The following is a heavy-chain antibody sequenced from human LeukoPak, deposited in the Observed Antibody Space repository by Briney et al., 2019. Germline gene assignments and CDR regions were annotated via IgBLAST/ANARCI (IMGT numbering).Heavy chain of an antibody. J-gene: IGHJ4*02. CDR3: ARHGMWLGRLDV. D-gene: IGHD6-19*01. CDR2: VYYTGNT. V-gene: IGHV4-39*01. CDR1: GDSINGANNY. Sequence: PSETLSLTCTVSGDSINGANNYWAWIRQPPGKGLEWLGGVYYTGNTYYNPSLKSRVTISVDTSKNQFSLKVNSVTAADTAVYFCARHGMWLGRLDVWGQGVLATVSS.